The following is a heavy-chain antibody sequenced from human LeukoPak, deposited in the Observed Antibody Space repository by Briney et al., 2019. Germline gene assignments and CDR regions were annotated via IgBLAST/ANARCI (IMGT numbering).Heavy chain of an antibody. V-gene: IGHV3-21*03. CDR2: ITSSSSYI. CDR1: GFTFSNYN. D-gene: IGHD3-10*01. J-gene: IGHJ6*04. Sequence: PGGSLRLSCSAPGFTFSNYNLNWVRQAPGKGLEWVSSITSSSSYIYYADSLKDRFTISRDNAKNSLYLQMNSLRAEDTAMYYCARDPGYNYGSPPGYGMDVWGKGTTVTVSS. CDR3: ARDPGYNYGSPPGYGMDV.